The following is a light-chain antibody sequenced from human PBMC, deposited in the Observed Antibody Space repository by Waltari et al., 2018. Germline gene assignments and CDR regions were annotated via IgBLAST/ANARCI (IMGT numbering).Light chain of an antibody. CDR2: LNSDGSP. V-gene: IGLV4-69*01. J-gene: IGLJ2*01. CDR1: SGHTPHA. CDR3: QTWDTGIHVL. Sequence: LVLTQSPPASPSLGPSLKLTCPLTSGHTPHAFAWHPQPPEKGTRYVMKLNSDGSPNTGDGIPDRFSGSSSGAGRYLTISSLQSEDEAVYYCQTWDTGIHVLFGGGTKLTVL.